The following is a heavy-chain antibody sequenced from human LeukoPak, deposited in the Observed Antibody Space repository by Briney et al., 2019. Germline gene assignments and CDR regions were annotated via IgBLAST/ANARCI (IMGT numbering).Heavy chain of an antibody. CDR2: IDCGRSYK. D-gene: IGHD1-1*01. CDR3: ARDGYNWDCYGWFDP. J-gene: IGHJ5*02. V-gene: IGHV3-48*01. CDR1: QFTFSSFN. Sequence: HAGGSLKLSCAASQFTFSSFNMHWVRQPPGKGLEWVSYIDCGRSYKFYADSVKGRFTISRDNAKNSLYLQMDSLRAEDTAVYYCARDGYNWDCYGWFDPWGQGSLVTVSS.